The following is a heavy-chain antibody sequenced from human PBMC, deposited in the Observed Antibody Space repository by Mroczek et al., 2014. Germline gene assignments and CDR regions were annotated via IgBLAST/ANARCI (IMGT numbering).Heavy chain of an antibody. D-gene: IGHD6-19*01. CDR2: IYYSGST. J-gene: IGHJ6*02. V-gene: IGHV4-59*01. CDR1: GGSISSYY. Sequence: QVQLQQSGPGLVKPSETLSLTCTVSGGSISSYYWSWIRQPPGKGLEWIGYIYYSGSTNYNPSLKSRVTISVDTSKNQFSLKLSSVTAADTAVYYCARGEMGYSSPYYYGMDVWGQGTTVTVSS. CDR3: ARGEMGYSSPYYYGMDV.